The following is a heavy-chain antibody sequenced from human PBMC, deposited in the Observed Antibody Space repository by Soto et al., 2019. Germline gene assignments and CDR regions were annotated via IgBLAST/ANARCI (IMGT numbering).Heavy chain of an antibody. V-gene: IGHV1-18*04. D-gene: IGHD2-8*02. CDR1: GYTFTTYS. J-gene: IGHJ4*02. CDR2: ISPFNGDA. Sequence: QVQLVQSGAEVKRPGASVNVSCNASGYTFTTYSLSWVRQAPGQGLEWMGWISPFNGDATYAQKFQDRVTLTTDTSTSTAYMELRRLRDDDTAVYYCARVADFVLIPALDYWGRGTLVIVSS. CDR3: ARVADFVLIPALDY.